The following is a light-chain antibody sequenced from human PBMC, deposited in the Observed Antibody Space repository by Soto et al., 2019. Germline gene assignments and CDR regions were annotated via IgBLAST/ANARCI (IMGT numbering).Light chain of an antibody. CDR2: EVS. CDR1: SSDVGSYNH. Sequence: QSALTQPASVSGSPGQSITISCTGTSSDVGSYNHVSWYQQHPGKAPKFMIYEVSQRPSGVSNRFSGSKSGNTASLTISGLHADDEANYYCCSYAGDSTWVFGGGTQLTVL. CDR3: CSYAGDSTWV. J-gene: IGLJ7*01. V-gene: IGLV2-23*02.